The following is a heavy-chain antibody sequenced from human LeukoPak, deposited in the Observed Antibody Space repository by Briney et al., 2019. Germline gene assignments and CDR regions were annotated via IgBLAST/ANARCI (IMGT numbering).Heavy chain of an antibody. CDR1: GFTFSSYA. D-gene: IGHD2/OR15-2a*01. J-gene: IGHJ4*02. Sequence: GGSLRLSCAASGFTFSSYAMSWVRQAPGKGLEWVSVISGSGTNTYYADSVKGRFTISRDNAKNTLYLQMNSLRAEDTAVYYCARDWFHAIDYWGQGTLVTVSS. V-gene: IGHV3-23*01. CDR2: ISGSGTNT. CDR3: ARDWFHAIDY.